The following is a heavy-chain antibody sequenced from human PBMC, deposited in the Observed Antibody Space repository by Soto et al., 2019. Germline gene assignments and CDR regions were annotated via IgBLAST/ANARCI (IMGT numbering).Heavy chain of an antibody. CDR3: ARPRRKSSSWGCWFDP. D-gene: IGHD6-13*01. CDR1: GGSFSGYY. Sequence: QVQLQQWGAGLLKPSEILSLTCAVYGGSFSGYYWSWIRQPPGKGLEWIGEINHSGSTNYNPSLKSRVTISVDTSKNQFSLKLSSVTAADTAVYYCARPRRKSSSWGCWFDPWGQGTLVTVSS. CDR2: INHSGST. V-gene: IGHV4-34*01. J-gene: IGHJ5*02.